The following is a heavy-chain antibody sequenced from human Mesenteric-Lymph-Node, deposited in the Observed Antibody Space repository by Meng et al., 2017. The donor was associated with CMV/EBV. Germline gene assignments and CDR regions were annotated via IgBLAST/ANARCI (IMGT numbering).Heavy chain of an antibody. Sequence: GESLKISCAASRFSFSTYAMSWVRQAPGKGLEWVLTISGRGVSTFYTDSVKGRFTISRDDSKSIAYLQMNSLKTEDTAVYYCTGSSRDYYNYYGMDVWGQGTTVTVSS. J-gene: IGHJ6*02. V-gene: IGHV3-23*01. CDR1: RFSFSTYA. CDR2: ISGRGVST. D-gene: IGHD2-2*01. CDR3: TGSSRDYYNYYGMDV.